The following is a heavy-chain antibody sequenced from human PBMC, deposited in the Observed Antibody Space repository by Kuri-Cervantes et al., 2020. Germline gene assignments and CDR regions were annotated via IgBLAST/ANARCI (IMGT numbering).Heavy chain of an antibody. CDR1: GGSISSTSYY. V-gene: IGHV4-39*07. J-gene: IGHJ3*02. D-gene: IGHD2-15*01. Sequence: SETLSLTCSVSGGSISSTSYYWVWIRQPPGKGLEWIGSIYYSGTTYYNPSLKSRVTISVDTSRNQFSLKLTSVTAADTAVYYCARGGYCSGGSCYDDAFDIWGQGTMVTVSS. CDR3: ARGGYCSGGSCYDDAFDI. CDR2: IYYSGTT.